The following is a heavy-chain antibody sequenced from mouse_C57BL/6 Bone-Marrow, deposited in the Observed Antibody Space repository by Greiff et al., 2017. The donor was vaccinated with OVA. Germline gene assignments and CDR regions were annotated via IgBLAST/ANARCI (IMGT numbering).Heavy chain of an antibody. J-gene: IGHJ1*03. CDR1: GFSLTSYA. D-gene: IGHD1-1*01. CDR3: ARNKDGYGSSPYWYFDV. CDR2: IWTGGGT. V-gene: IGHV2-9-1*01. Sequence: QVQLKESGPGLVAPSQSLSITCTVSGFSLTSYAISWVRQPPGKGLEWLGVIWTGGGTNYNSALKSRLSISKDNSKSQVFLKMNSLQTDDTARYYCARNKDGYGSSPYWYFDVWGTGTTVTVSS.